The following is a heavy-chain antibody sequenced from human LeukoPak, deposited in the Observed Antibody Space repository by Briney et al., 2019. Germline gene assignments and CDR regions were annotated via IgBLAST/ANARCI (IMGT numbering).Heavy chain of an antibody. D-gene: IGHD2-21*02. CDR3: AKSIRVTAIHYYYFDY. CDR2: ISGSGGST. CDR1: GFTFSSYA. Sequence: GGSLRLSCAASGFTFSSYAMSWVRQAPGKGLEWVSAISGSGGSTYYADSVKGRFTISRDNSKNTLYLQMNSLRAEDTAVYHCAKSIRVTAIHYYYFDYWGQGTLVTVSS. V-gene: IGHV3-23*01. J-gene: IGHJ4*02.